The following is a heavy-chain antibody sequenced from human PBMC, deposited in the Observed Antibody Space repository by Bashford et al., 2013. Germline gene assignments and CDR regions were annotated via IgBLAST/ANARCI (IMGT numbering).Heavy chain of an antibody. V-gene: IGHV3-48*01. J-gene: IGHJ4*02. D-gene: IGHD2-2*01. CDR2: IRSSDSTI. Sequence: VRQAPGKGLEWVSYIRSSDSTIYYADSVKGRFTIFTDNAKNSLYLQMNSLRAEDTAVYYCARASSSFDYWAREPWSPSPQ. CDR3: ARASSSFDY.